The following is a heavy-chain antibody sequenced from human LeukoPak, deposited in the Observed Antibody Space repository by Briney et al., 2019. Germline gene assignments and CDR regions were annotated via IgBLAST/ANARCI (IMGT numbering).Heavy chain of an antibody. J-gene: IGHJ4*02. CDR1: GFTFSDYY. V-gene: IGHV3-11*01. CDR3: ARDIYYYDRSDYAYVHYFDY. CDR2: ISSSGSTI. D-gene: IGHD3-22*01. Sequence: PGGSLRLSCAASGFTFSDYYMSWIRQAPGKGLEWVSYISSSGSTIYYADSVKGRFTISRDNAKNSLYLQMNSLRAEDTAVYYCARDIYYYDRSDYAYVHYFDYWGQGTLVTVSS.